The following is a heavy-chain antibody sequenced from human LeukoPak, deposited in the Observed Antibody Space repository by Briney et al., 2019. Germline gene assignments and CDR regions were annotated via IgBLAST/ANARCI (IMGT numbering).Heavy chain of an antibody. D-gene: IGHD6-13*01. V-gene: IGHV4-59*01. J-gene: IGHJ5*02. CDR1: GDSIRSYY. CDR3: ARDLGSSFWFDP. Sequence: SETLSLTCTVSGDSIRSYYWSWIRQPPGKGLQWIGYIYYSGSTNYNPSLKSRVTISVDTSKNQFSLKLSSVTAADTAVYYCARDLGSSFWFDPWGQGTLVTVSS. CDR2: IYYSGST.